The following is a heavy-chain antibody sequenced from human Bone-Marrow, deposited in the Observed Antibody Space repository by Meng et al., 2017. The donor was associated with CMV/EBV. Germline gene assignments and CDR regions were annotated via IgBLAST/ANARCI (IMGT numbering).Heavy chain of an antibody. V-gene: IGHV4-4*07. J-gene: IGHJ4*02. CDR2: IYTSGST. D-gene: IGHD3-3*01. CDR3: ARDPPYHDFWSDYYYFDY. CDR1: GGSISSYY. Sequence: SETLSLTCTVSGGSISSYYWSWIRQPAGKGLEWIGRIYTSGSTNYNPSLKSRVTMSVDTSKNQFSLKLSSVTAADTAVYYCARDPPYHDFWSDYYYFDYWGQGTLVTVSS.